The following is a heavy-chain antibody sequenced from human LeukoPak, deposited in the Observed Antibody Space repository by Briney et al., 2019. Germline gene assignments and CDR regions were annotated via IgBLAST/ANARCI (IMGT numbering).Heavy chain of an antibody. J-gene: IGHJ6*02. Sequence: GGSLRLSCAASGFTFSSYAMSWVRQAPGKGLEWVSAISGSGGSTYYADSVKGRFTISRDNSKNTLYLQLNSLRAEDTAVYYCAKVGTDILDYYYYYGMDVWGRGTTVTVSS. V-gene: IGHV3-23*01. CDR3: AKVGTDILDYYYYYGMDV. CDR2: ISGSGGST. D-gene: IGHD3-9*01. CDR1: GFTFSSYA.